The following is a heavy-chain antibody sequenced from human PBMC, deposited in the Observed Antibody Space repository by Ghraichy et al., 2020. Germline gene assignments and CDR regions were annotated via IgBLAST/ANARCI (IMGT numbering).Heavy chain of an antibody. CDR2: IIPIFGTA. Sequence: SVKVSCKASGGTFSSYAISWVRQAPGQGLEWMGGIIPIFGTANYAQKFQGRVTITADESTSTAYMELSSLRSEDTAVYYCARLRTIVVGGAFDIWGQGTMVTVSS. V-gene: IGHV1-69*13. CDR3: ARLRTIVVGGAFDI. D-gene: IGHD2-21*01. CDR1: GGTFSSYA. J-gene: IGHJ3*02.